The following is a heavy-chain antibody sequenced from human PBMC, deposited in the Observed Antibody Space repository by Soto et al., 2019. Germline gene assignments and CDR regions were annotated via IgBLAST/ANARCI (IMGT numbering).Heavy chain of an antibody. V-gene: IGHV3-74*01. CDR2: INSDGSST. Sequence: EVQLVESGGGLVQPGGSLRVSCAASGFTFSSYWMHWVRQAPGKGLVWVSRINSDGSSTSYADSVKGRFIISRDNAKNTLYLQMNSLRADATAIYYCARRGAVAGLHYWGQGTLVTVSS. CDR1: GFTFSSYW. J-gene: IGHJ4*02. CDR3: ARRGAVAGLHY. D-gene: IGHD6-19*01.